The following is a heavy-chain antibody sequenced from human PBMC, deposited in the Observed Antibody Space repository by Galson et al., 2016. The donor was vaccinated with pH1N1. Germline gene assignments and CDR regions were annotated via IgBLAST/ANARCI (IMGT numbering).Heavy chain of an antibody. J-gene: IGHJ4*02. D-gene: IGHD1-26*01. V-gene: IGHV4-61*02. CDR3: ARDSANSGDYVREFDC. CDR1: GDSIGSGSYY. CDR2: IYTSGST. Sequence: TLSLTCTVSGDSIGSGSYYWSWVRQPAGKGLEWIGRIYTSGSTNYNPSLKRRIFISLDTAKNQFSLRLSSVTAADTAVYYCARDSANSGDYVREFDCWGQGTLVTVSS.